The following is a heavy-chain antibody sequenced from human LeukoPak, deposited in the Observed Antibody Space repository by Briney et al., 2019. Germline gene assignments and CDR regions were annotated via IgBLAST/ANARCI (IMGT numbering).Heavy chain of an antibody. CDR1: GFTFSDFN. D-gene: IGHD3-10*01. CDR3: ARGTYASGNSY. CDR2: ISSSSSNI. J-gene: IGHJ4*02. Sequence: GGSLRLSCAASGFTFSDFNMNWVRQAPGKGLEWISYISSSSSNIYYADSVKGRFTISRDNAKNSIYLQMSSLRAEDTAIYYCARGTYASGNSYWGQGTLVTVS. V-gene: IGHV3-48*01.